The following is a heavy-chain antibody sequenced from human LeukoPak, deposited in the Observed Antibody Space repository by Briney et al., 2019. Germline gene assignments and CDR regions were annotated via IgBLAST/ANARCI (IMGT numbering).Heavy chain of an antibody. D-gene: IGHD6-6*01. CDR2: INPNSGGT. V-gene: IGHV1-2*02. CDR3: ARYTLWLHSSSDYYYYYMDV. CDR1: GYTFTGYY. J-gene: IGHJ6*03. Sequence: ASVKVSCKASGYTFTGYYMHWVRQAPGQGLEWMGWINPNSGGTNYAQKFQGRVTMTRDTSISTAYMELSRLRSDDTAVYYCARYTLWLHSSSDYYYYYMDVWGKGTTVTVSS.